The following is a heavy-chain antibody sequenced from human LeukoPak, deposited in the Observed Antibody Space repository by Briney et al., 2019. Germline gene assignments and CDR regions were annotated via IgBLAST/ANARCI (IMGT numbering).Heavy chain of an antibody. D-gene: IGHD2-2*01. Sequence: PGGSLRLSCAASGFTFSSYAMSWVRQASGKGLEWVSAISGSGGSTYYADSVKGRFTISRDKSKNTLYLQMNSLRAEDTAVYYCAKCSGVTSCYHGDFDYWGQGTLVTVSS. CDR2: ISGSGGST. CDR3: AKCSGVTSCYHGDFDY. J-gene: IGHJ4*02. CDR1: GFTFSSYA. V-gene: IGHV3-23*01.